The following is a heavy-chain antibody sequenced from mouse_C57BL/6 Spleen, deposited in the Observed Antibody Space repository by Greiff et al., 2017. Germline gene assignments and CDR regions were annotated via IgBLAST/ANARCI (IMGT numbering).Heavy chain of an antibody. D-gene: IGHD1-1*01. J-gene: IGHJ4*01. Sequence: EVKLMESGGGLVKPGGSLKLSCAASGFTFSSYAMSWVRQTPEKRLEWVATISDGGSYTYYPDNVKGRFTISRDNAKNNLYLQMSSLKSEDTAMYYCARGPGGSSLYYAMGCWGKGTSVTVSS. CDR3: ARGPGGSSLYYAMGC. V-gene: IGHV5-4*03. CDR2: ISDGGSYT. CDR1: GFTFSSYA.